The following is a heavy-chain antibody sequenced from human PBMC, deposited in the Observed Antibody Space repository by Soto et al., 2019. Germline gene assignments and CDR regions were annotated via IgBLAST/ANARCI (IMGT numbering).Heavy chain of an antibody. CDR3: ARGVTTVTTFAY. V-gene: IGHV4-30-2*01. D-gene: IGHD4-17*01. CDR2: IYHSGST. J-gene: IGHJ4*02. CDR1: GGSISSGGYS. Sequence: QLQLQESGSGLVKPSQTLSLTCAVSGGSISSGGYSCNWIRQPPGKGLEWIGYIYHSGSTYYNPSHQSRYTISVDRSKNQYSLKLSSVTAADTAVYYCARGVTTVTTFAYWGQGTLVTVSS.